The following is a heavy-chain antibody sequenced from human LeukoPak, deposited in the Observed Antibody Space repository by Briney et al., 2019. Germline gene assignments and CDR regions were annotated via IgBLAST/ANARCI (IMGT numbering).Heavy chain of an antibody. CDR3: ARDQSYYDFWSGYPPYFDY. D-gene: IGHD3-3*01. Sequence: AGGSLRLSCAASGFTFSSYSMNWVRKAPGKGLEWVSSISSSSSYIYYADSVKGRFTISRDNAKNSLYLQMNSLRAEDTAVYYCARDQSYYDFWSGYPPYFDYWGQGTLVTVSS. CDR2: ISSSSSYI. V-gene: IGHV3-21*01. J-gene: IGHJ4*02. CDR1: GFTFSSYS.